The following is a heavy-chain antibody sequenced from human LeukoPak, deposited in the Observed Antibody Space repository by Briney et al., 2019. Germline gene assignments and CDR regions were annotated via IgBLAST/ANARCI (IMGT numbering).Heavy chain of an antibody. CDR3: AKPYSTGWYGGFES. D-gene: IGHD6-19*01. CDR2: LGGSGGSK. J-gene: IGHJ4*02. Sequence: GGSLRLSCAASGCTFSSFAMSWVRQAPGKGLEWVSGLGGSGGSKYYADSVKGRFTISRDNSKNTLYLQMDSLRAEDTAVYYCAKPYSTGWYGGFESWGQGTLVTVSS. CDR1: GCTFSSFA. V-gene: IGHV3-23*01.